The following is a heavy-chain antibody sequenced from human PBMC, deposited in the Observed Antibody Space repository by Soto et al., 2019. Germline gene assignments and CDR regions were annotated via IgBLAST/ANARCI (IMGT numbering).Heavy chain of an antibody. J-gene: IGHJ4*02. CDR1: GGTFSSYA. CDR2: IITIFGKA. V-gene: IGHV1-69*13. CDR3: ARVDGSGSSVGY. D-gene: IGHD3-10*01. Sequence: SVKVSCKASGGTFSSYAIRWVRQAPGQGLEWMGGIITIFGKANYAQKFQGRVTITADESTSTAYMELSSLRSEDTAVYYCARVDGSGSSVGYWGQGTLVTVSS.